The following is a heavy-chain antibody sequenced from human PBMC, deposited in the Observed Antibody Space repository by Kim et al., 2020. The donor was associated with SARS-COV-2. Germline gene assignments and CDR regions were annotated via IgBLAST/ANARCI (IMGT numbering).Heavy chain of an antibody. CDR2: ISSSSSYI. CDR3: ARGYSSSWFPNIKGNYYYGMDV. CDR1: GFTFSSYS. V-gene: IGHV3-21*01. J-gene: IGHJ6*02. D-gene: IGHD6-13*01. Sequence: GGSLRLSCAASGFTFSSYSMNWVRQAPGKGLEWVSSISSSSSYIYYADSVKGRFTISRDNAKNSLYLQMNSLRAEDTAVYYCARGYSSSWFPNIKGNYYYGMDVWGQGTTVTVSS.